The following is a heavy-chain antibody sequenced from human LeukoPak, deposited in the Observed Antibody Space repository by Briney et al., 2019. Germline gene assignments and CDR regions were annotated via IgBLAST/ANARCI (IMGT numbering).Heavy chain of an antibody. D-gene: IGHD3-3*01. CDR3: ASRGSLEWFY. CDR2: IYYSGST. V-gene: IGHV4-39*07. CDR1: GGSISSSSYY. Sequence: SETLSLTCTVSGGSISSSSYYWGWIRQPPGKGLEWIGSIYYSGSTYYNPSLKSRVTISVDTSKNQFSLKLSSVTAADTAVYYCASRGSLEWFYWGQGTLVTVSS. J-gene: IGHJ4*02.